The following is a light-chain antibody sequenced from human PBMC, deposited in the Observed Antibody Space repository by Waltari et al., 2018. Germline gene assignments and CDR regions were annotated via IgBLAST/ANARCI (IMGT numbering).Light chain of an antibody. Sequence: EIVLTQSPGTLSLSPGERATLSCRASPGVGKSLAWYQQKSGQAPRLLIYDASTRATGIPDRFSASGFGTDFSLTISRLEPEDFAVYYCQKYVRLPVTFGQGTKVEIK. CDR3: QKYVRLPVT. J-gene: IGKJ1*01. CDR1: PGVGKS. V-gene: IGKV3-20*01. CDR2: DAS.